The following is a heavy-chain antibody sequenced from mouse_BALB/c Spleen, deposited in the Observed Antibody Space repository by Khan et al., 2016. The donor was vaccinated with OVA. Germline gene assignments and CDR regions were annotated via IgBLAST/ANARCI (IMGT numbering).Heavy chain of an antibody. J-gene: IGHJ4*01. CDR1: GYSITSDYA. D-gene: IGHD2-3*01. V-gene: IGHV3-2*02. Sequence: EVQLVESGPGLVKPSQSLSLTCTVTGYSITSDYAWNWIRQFPGNKLEWMGYISYSGSTSYNPSLKSRISITRDTSKNQFFLQLNSVTTEDTATYSCARRGDGYYGAMDYWGQGTSVTVSS. CDR2: ISYSGST. CDR3: ARRGDGYYGAMDY.